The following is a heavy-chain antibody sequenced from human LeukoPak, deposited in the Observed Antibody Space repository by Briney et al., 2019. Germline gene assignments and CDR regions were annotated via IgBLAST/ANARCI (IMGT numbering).Heavy chain of an antibody. CDR3: ARVFSYYDILTGYYQTAHFDY. Sequence: GGSLRLSCAASGFTFSSYSMNWVRQAPGKGLEGVSSISSSSTYIYYADSVKGRFTISRDNAKNLLYLQMNSLRAEDTAVYYCARVFSYYDILTGYYQTAHFDYWGQGTLVTVPS. V-gene: IGHV3-21*01. CDR2: ISSSSTYI. J-gene: IGHJ4*02. CDR1: GFTFSSYS. D-gene: IGHD3-9*01.